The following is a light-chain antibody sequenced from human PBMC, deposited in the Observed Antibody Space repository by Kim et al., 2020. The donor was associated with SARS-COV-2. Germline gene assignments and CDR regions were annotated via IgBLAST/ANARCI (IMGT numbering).Light chain of an antibody. Sequence: SSVDRGIITCRASQKRGGCLAWYQQKPGKATKHLLYKASTLESGVPSRFSGSGAWTAFTLTISSQQPDDFANYYCQPYNSPWTFGQGTKVDIK. V-gene: IGKV1-5*03. J-gene: IGKJ1*01. CDR3: QPYNSPWT. CDR1: QKRGGC. CDR2: KAS.